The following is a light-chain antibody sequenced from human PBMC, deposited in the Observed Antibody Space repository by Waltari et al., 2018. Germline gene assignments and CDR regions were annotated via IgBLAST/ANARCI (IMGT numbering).Light chain of an antibody. Sequence: IQMTQSPSTLSASVGDSVTITCRASQSIGRWLAWYQQKPGRAPKLLMFQASNLETGVPPRFSGSGSGTEFTLTISSLQADDFASYYCQQYKIYPLTLGGGTKVEIK. J-gene: IGKJ4*01. CDR3: QQYKIYPLT. CDR1: QSIGRW. CDR2: QAS. V-gene: IGKV1-5*03.